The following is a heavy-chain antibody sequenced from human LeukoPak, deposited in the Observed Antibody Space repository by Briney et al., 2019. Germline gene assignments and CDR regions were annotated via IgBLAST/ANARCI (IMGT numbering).Heavy chain of an antibody. J-gene: IGHJ4*02. CDR1: GFTFSSYG. D-gene: IGHD3-3*01. V-gene: IGHV3-33*08. CDR2: IWYDGSNK. CDR3: ARGALLRFLECFDY. Sequence: GGSLRLSCAASGFTFSSYGMHWVRQAPGKGLEWVAVIWYDGSNKYYADSVKGRFTISRDSSKNTLYLQMNSLRAEDTAVYYCARGALLRFLECFDYWGQGTLVTVSS.